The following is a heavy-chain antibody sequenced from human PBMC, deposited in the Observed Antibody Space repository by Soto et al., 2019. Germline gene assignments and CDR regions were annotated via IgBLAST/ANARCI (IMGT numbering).Heavy chain of an antibody. D-gene: IGHD6-19*01. CDR2: INHSGST. V-gene: IGHV4-34*01. Sequence: SETLSLTCAVYGGSFSGYYWSWIRQPPGKGLEWIGEINHSGSTNYNPSLKSRVAISVDTSKNQFSLKLSSVTAADTAVYYCARYHSSGWYYFDYWGQGTLVTVSS. CDR1: GGSFSGYY. J-gene: IGHJ4*02. CDR3: ARYHSSGWYYFDY.